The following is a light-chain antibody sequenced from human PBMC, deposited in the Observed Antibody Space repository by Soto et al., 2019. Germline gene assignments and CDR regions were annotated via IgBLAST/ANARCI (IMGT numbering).Light chain of an antibody. CDR3: AAWDDSLSGLYV. Sequence: QSLLTQPPSPSATPGQRVTISCSGSSTNIGSNYVYWYQQLPGTAPKLLIYRNNQRPSGVPDRFSGSKSGTSASLAISGLRSEDEADYYCAAWDDSLSGLYVFGTGTKVTVL. J-gene: IGLJ1*01. CDR1: STNIGSNY. CDR2: RNN. V-gene: IGLV1-47*01.